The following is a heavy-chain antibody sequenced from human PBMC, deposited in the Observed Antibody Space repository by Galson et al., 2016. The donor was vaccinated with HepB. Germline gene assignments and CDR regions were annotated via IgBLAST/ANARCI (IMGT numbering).Heavy chain of an antibody. CDR2: INPNSGDT. V-gene: IGHV1-2*02. CDR1: GYTFTGYY. J-gene: IGHJ5*02. CDR3: ARGKQWLRGGWFDP. D-gene: IGHD6-19*01. Sequence: SVKVSCKASGYTFTGYYLHWVRQAPGQGLEWMGWINPNSGDTNYIQKFQGRVTMTRDTSFSTAYMERSSLRSDDTAVYYCARGKQWLRGGWFDPWGQGTLVTVSS.